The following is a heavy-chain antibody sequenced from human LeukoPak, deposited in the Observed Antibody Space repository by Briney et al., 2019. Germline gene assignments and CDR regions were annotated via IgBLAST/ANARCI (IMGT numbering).Heavy chain of an antibody. V-gene: IGHV3-23*01. Sequence: PGGSLRLSCAASGFTFSSYAMTSVRRAPGKRLDWVSSISGSGGSTYYADSVKGRFTISRDNSKNTLYLQVNNPRAEDTAVYYCAKDAWRGQFSRPLWFDYWGQGTLVTVSS. D-gene: IGHD2/OR15-2a*01. CDR2: ISGSGGST. CDR3: AKDAWRGQFSRPLWFDY. J-gene: IGHJ4*02. CDR1: GFTFSSYA.